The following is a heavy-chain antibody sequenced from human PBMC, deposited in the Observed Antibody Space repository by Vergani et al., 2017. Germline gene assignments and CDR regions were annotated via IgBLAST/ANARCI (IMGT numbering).Heavy chain of an antibody. CDR1: GVSVTDYN. CDR2: LSTTGGA. D-gene: IGHD2-21*01. V-gene: IGHV4-4*08. Sequence: QAQLQESGPGLVKPSETLSLTCHVFGVSVTDYNCNWIRQAPGKGLEWIGSLSTTGGATHASHNPSLKSRVSISVDASKKQFSLKLTSVTAADTAVYYCARDGGEYDKDALDVWGQGTKVTVTS. J-gene: IGHJ3*01. CDR3: ARDGGEYDKDALDV.